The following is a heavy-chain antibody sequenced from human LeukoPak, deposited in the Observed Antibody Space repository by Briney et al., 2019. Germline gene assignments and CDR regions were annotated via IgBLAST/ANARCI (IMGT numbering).Heavy chain of an antibody. J-gene: IGHJ4*02. V-gene: IGHV4-59*12. CDR3: ARYDSSGYNFDY. CDR1: GGSINNYC. D-gene: IGHD3-22*01. CDR2: IYYSGNT. Sequence: SETLSLTCTVSGGSINNYCWTWIRQPPGKGLEWIGFIYYSGNTDYNPSLKSRVTISVDTSKNQFSLKLSSVTAADTAVYYCARYDSSGYNFDYWGQGTLVTVSS.